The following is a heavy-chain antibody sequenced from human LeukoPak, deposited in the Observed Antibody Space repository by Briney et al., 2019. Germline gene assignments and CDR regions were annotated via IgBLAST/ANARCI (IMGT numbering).Heavy chain of an antibody. D-gene: IGHD6-6*01. Sequence: SGGSLRLSCAASGFTFSSYGMHWVRQAPGKGLEWVAVISYDGSNKYYADSVKGRFTISRDNSKNTLYLQMNSLRAEDTAVYYCANTPIIAARPGDYSYYMDVWGKGTTVTVSS. V-gene: IGHV3-30*18. CDR3: ANTPIIAARPGDYSYYMDV. CDR2: ISYDGSNK. J-gene: IGHJ6*03. CDR1: GFTFSSYG.